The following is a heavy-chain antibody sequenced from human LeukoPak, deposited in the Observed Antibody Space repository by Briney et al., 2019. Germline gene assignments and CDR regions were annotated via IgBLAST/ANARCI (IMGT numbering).Heavy chain of an antibody. CDR3: AREKLAAAGTGFDY. V-gene: IGHV3-33*01. D-gene: IGHD6-13*01. CDR2: IWYDGSNK. CDR1: GFTFSSYG. J-gene: IGHJ4*02. Sequence: GRSLRLSCAASGFTFSSYGMHWVRQAPGKGLEWVAVIWYDGSNKYYADSVKGRFTISRDNSKNTLYLQMNSLRAEDTAVYYCAREKLAAAGTGFDYWGQGTLVTVSP.